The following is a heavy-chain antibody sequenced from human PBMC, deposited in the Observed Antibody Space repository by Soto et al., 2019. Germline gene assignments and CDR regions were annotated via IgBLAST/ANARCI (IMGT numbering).Heavy chain of an antibody. D-gene: IGHD5-18*01. J-gene: IGHJ6*02. V-gene: IGHV3-30-3*01. CDR3: ARRNSVDTAMVTWLIPEYYYYGMDV. Sequence: GSLRLSCAASGFTFSSYAMHWVRQAPGKGLEWVAVISYDGSNKYYADSVKGRFTISRDNSKNTLYLQMNSLRAEDTAVYYCARRNSVDTAMVTWLIPEYYYYGMDVWGQGTTVTVSS. CDR2: ISYDGSNK. CDR1: GFTFSSYA.